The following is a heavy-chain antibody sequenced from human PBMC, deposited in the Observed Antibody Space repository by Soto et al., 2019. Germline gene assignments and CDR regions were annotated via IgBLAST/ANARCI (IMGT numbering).Heavy chain of an antibody. CDR3: ARGRIVASIHDAFEI. D-gene: IGHD2-21*01. CDR1: GYDFTSYG. Sequence: QGQLLQSGDEVKKPGASVRVSCRASGYDFTSYGISWVRQAPGQGLEWVSWISAYNGKRDTAQKFQGRVTMTLDTCTDTAHMELGALTSADTAGYYCARGRIVASIHDAFEIWGQGTMVAVSS. J-gene: IGHJ3*02. CDR2: ISAYNGKR. V-gene: IGHV1-18*01.